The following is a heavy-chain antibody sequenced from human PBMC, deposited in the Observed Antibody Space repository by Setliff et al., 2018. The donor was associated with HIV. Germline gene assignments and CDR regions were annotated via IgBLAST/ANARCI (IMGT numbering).Heavy chain of an antibody. CDR2: IYYSGRT. V-gene: IGHV4-39*01. Sequence: PSETLSLTCTVSGGSISSSSYYWGWIRQPPGKGLEWIGSIYYSGRTYYNPSLKSRVTTSVEKSKNQFSLKLGSVTAADTAVYYSATMGRRGWFIDYWGQGTLVTAPQ. D-gene: IGHD6-19*01. CDR1: GGSISSSSYY. J-gene: IGHJ4*02. CDR3: ATMGRRGWFIDY.